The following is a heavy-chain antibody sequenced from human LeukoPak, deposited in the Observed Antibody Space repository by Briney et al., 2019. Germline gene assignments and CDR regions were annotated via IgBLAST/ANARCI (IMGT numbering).Heavy chain of an antibody. CDR2: IYYSGST. J-gene: IGHJ3*02. CDR1: GGSISSGGYY. D-gene: IGHD3-10*01. CDR3: ARGDSGSYGDAFDI. Sequence: SETLSLTCTVSGGSISSGGYYWSWIRQHPGKGLDWIGYIYYSGSTYYNPSLKSRVTISVDTSKNQFSLKLSSVTAADTAVYYCARGDSGSYGDAFDIWGQGTMVTVSS. V-gene: IGHV4-31*03.